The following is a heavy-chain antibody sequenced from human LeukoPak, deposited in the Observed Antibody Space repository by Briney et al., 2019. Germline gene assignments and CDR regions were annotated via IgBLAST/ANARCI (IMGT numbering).Heavy chain of an antibody. CDR1: GFTLHCYA. CDR3: ARDKGPGVYFDY. Sequence: GSLKPSFSTPGFTLHCYAMPWVRQAPGKGLEGVAVISYDGSNKYYADSVKGRFTISRDNSKNTLYLQMNSLRAEDTAVYYCARDKGPGVYFDYWGQGTLVTVSS. J-gene: IGHJ4*02. V-gene: IGHV3-30-3*01. D-gene: IGHD3-10*01. CDR2: ISYDGSNK.